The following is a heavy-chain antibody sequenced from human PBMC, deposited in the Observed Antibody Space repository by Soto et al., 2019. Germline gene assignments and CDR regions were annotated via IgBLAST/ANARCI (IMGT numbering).Heavy chain of an antibody. Sequence: QVQLQQWGAGLLKPSETLSLTCAVYGGSFSGYYWSWIRQPPGKGLEWIGEINHSGSTNYNPSLKSRVTISVDTSKNQFSQKLSSVTAADTAVYYCASRTYYYDSSGYYYLDYWGQGTLVTVSS. J-gene: IGHJ4*02. CDR1: GGSFSGYY. D-gene: IGHD3-22*01. CDR2: INHSGST. CDR3: ASRTYYYDSSGYYYLDY. V-gene: IGHV4-34*01.